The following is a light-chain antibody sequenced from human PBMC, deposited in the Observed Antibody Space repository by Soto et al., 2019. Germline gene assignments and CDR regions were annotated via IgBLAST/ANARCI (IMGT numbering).Light chain of an antibody. V-gene: IGKV1-39*01. CDR1: QSISDY. Sequence: DIQMTQSPSSLSASVGDRVTITCRASQSISDYLNWYQQKVGKAPKLLIYAASTLQSGIPSRFSGSGSGTDFTLTIHSLQPEDFATYSCPQTYTPPQTFGQGTKLEIK. J-gene: IGKJ2*01. CDR3: PQTYTPPQT. CDR2: AAS.